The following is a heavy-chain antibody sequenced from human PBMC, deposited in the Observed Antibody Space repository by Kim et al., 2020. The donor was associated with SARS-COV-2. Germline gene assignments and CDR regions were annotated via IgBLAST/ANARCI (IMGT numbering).Heavy chain of an antibody. CDR2: ISWDSGTR. V-gene: IGHV3-9*01. J-gene: IGHJ4*02. D-gene: IGHD3-16*02. Sequence: GGSLRLSCAASGFPFDDYPMHWVRQAPGKGLEWVSGISWDSGTRGYADSVKGRFTISRDNAKNSLYLQMNSLRAEDTALYYCAKGGGIGSYQYYFDYWGQGTLVTVSS. CDR1: GFPFDDYP. CDR3: AKGGGIGSYQYYFDY.